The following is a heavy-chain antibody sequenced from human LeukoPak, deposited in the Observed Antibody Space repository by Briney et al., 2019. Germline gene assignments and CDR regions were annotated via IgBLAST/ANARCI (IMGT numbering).Heavy chain of an antibody. J-gene: IGHJ5*02. Sequence: SETLSLTCAVYGGSFSGYYWSWIRQPPGKGLEWIGEINHSRITNSNPSLKSQVTISVDKSKNQFSLMLSSVTAADTAVYYCARRFDPWGQGTLVTVSS. CDR3: ARRFDP. CDR2: INHSRIT. V-gene: IGHV4-34*01. CDR1: GGSFSGYY.